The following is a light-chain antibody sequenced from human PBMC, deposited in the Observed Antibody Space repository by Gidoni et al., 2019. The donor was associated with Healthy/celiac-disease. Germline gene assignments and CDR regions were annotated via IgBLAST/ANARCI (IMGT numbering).Light chain of an antibody. CDR3: QQYNRYSNT. CDR1: QSISSW. J-gene: IGKJ2*01. Sequence: IQMTQSPSTLSASVGDRVTITCRASQSISSWLAWYQQQPGKAPKLLIYKASSLESGVPSRFSGSGSGTDFTLTISSLQPDDFATYYCQQYNRYSNTFGQGTKLEIK. V-gene: IGKV1-5*03. CDR2: KAS.